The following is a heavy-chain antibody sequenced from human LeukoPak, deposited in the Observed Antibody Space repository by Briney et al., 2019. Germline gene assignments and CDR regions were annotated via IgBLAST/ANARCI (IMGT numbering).Heavy chain of an antibody. V-gene: IGHV3-30*04. CDR2: ISYDGNYK. CDR3: AKTTGTTFIDQYYFDY. Sequence: GGSLRLSCAASGFTFNYYAMHWVRQAPGKGLEWVAVISYDGNYKYYADSVKGRFTISRDNSKNTLYLQINSLRAEDTAVYYCAKTTGTTFIDQYYFDYWGQGTLVTVSS. D-gene: IGHD1-1*01. J-gene: IGHJ4*02. CDR1: GFTFNYYA.